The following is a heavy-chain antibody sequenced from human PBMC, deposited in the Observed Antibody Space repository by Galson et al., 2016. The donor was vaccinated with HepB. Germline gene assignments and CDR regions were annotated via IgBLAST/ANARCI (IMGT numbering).Heavy chain of an antibody. CDR3: ARSPSNWFGPSTFDI. J-gene: IGHJ3*02. V-gene: IGHV3-53*01. D-gene: IGHD6-13*01. CDR1: GFSVSSKY. Sequence: SLRLSCAASGFSVSSKYMSWVRQIPGKGLEWVSVIYSGGSTFYADPVKGRFTISRDNVKNTVYLQMNSVTDEDTAVYYCARSPSNWFGPSTFDIWGQGTMVIVSS. CDR2: IYSGGST.